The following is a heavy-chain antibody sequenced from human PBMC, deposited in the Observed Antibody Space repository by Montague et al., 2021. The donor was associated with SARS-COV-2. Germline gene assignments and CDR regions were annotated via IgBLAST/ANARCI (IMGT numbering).Heavy chain of an antibody. V-gene: IGHV3-72*01. Sequence: SLRLSCAASGFTLSDYYVGWVRQAPGKGLEWIGRSRNRANGYRTEYAASVAGRFAISRDDSQTSLFLQLSSLQLDDTAVYYCARELYSNNARGGFYYYHYGMDVWGRGTTVTVSS. CDR3: ARELYSNNARGGFYYYHYGMDV. J-gene: IGHJ6*02. CDR1: GFTLSDYY. D-gene: IGHD4-11*01. CDR2: SRNRANGYRT.